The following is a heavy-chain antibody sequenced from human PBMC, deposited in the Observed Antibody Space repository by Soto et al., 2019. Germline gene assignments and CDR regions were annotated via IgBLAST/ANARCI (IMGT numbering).Heavy chain of an antibody. D-gene: IGHD2-15*01. V-gene: IGHV5-51*01. CDR2: IYPGDSDT. J-gene: IGHJ6*02. CDR1: GYSFTSYW. Sequence: PGESLKISCKGSGYSFTSYWIGWVRQMPGKGLEWMGIIYPGDSDTRYSPSFQGQVTISVDKAISTAYLQWSSLKASDTAIYYCARHADCSVTFYYDAVYYDVMYVSAQRSTVPGS. CDR3: ARHADCSVTFYYDAVYYDVMYV.